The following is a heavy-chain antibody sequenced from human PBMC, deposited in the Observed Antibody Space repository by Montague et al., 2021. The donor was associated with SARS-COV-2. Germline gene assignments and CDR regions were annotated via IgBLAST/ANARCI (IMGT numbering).Heavy chain of an antibody. D-gene: IGHD2-2*01. V-gene: IGHV4-39*01. Sequence: SETLSLTCTVSGGSISSDSYFWVWFRQPPGKGLEWIGTHYFSGSTYYDPTLKGRVTISVDTSKNQFSLKLSSVTAADTAVYACGNYCSSTNCGGYWGQGTLVTVSS. CDR3: GNYCSSTNCGGY. CDR1: GGSISSDSYF. CDR2: HYFSGST. J-gene: IGHJ4*02.